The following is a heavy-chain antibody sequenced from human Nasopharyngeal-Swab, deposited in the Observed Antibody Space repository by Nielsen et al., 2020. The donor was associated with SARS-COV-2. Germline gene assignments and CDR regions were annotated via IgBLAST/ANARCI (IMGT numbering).Heavy chain of an antibody. D-gene: IGHD6-19*01. Sequence: GGSLRLSCAASGFTFSSYGMHWVRQAPGKGLEWVAVIWYDGSNKYYADSVKGRFTISRDNSKNTLYLQMNSLRAEDTAVYYCARDRAVAGPDYWGQGTLVTVSS. V-gene: IGHV3-33*01. CDR1: GFTFSSYG. CDR2: IWYDGSNK. CDR3: ARDRAVAGPDY. J-gene: IGHJ4*02.